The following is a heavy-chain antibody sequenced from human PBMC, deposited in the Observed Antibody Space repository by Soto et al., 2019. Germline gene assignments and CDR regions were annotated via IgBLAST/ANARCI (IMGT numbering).Heavy chain of an antibody. V-gene: IGHV6-1*01. Sequence: PSQTLSLTCAISGDSVSSNSAAWNWIRQSPSRGLEWLGRTYYRSKWYNDYAVSVKSRITINLDTSKKQFSLQLNSVTPEDTVVYYCARESPGYYDILTGYYTAGGPIDYWGQGTLVTVSS. CDR2: TYYRSKWYN. D-gene: IGHD3-9*01. CDR3: ARESPGYYDILTGYYTAGGPIDY. J-gene: IGHJ4*02. CDR1: GDSVSSNSAA.